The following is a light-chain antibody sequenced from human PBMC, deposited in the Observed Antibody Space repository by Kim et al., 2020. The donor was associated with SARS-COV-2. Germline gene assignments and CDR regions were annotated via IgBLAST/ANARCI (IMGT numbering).Light chain of an antibody. Sequence: ASVGDRVTITCRASRNVDDYLAWYQQKPGGAPKLLIFKASTLKSGVPARFSGSGYGTEFTLTINSLQPDDFGTYYCQQYRSYPWTFGQGTKVDIK. CDR2: KAS. J-gene: IGKJ1*01. CDR1: RNVDDY. V-gene: IGKV1-5*03. CDR3: QQYRSYPWT.